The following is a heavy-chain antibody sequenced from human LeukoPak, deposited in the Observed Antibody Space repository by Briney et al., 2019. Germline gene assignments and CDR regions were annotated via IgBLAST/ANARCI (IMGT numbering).Heavy chain of an antibody. CDR2: IYSGGST. D-gene: IGHD5-18*01. CDR3: ARTGYSYGGGGGDY. J-gene: IGHJ4*02. CDR1: GFTVSSNY. V-gene: IGHV3-66*01. Sequence: GGSLRLSCAASGFTVSSNYMSWVRQAPGKGLEWVSVIYSGGSTYYADSVKGRFTISRDNSKNTLYLQMNSLRAEDTAVYYCARTGYSYGGGGGDYWGQGTLVTVSS.